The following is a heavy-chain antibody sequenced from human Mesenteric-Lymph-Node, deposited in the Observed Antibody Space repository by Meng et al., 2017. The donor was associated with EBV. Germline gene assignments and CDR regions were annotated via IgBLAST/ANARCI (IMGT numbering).Heavy chain of an antibody. D-gene: IGHD3-16*01. CDR2: IHYSGDT. V-gene: IGHV4-31*11. CDR3: AALGSFASSIDP. CDR1: GGSTAGGSY. J-gene: IGHJ5*02. Sequence: QVQRQRPGPGLVKPSQTVFLTCAVSGGSTAGGSYWSWVRQPPGKGLEWIAFIHYSGDTYYNPSLRSRLTISVDTSKDQFSLKLTSVTAADTAVYFCAALGSFASSIDPWGQGTLVTVSS.